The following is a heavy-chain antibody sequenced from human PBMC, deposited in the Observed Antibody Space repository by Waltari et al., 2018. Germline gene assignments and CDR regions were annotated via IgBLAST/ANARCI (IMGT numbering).Heavy chain of an antibody. Sequence: QVYLQESGPGLVTPSETLSLTCSVSGGSMSSYYWSWIRQTPEKGLEWIGDIYYNSGPSDFTPSPGRRVALSLDKSKNEFTLGMTSVTAADTGVYYCAWENFGPTWEGGAFDVWGQGAAVTVSS. CDR2: IYYNSGPS. V-gene: IGHV4-59*03. CDR1: GGSMSSYY. J-gene: IGHJ3*01. D-gene: IGHD1-26*01. CDR3: AWENFGPTWEGGAFDV.